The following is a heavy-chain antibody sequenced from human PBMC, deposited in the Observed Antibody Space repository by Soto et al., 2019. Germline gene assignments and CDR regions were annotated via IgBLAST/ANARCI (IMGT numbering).Heavy chain of an antibody. CDR2: ISAYNGNT. CDR3: ARGSLSAVTNNWFDP. CDR1: GYTFTSYG. V-gene: IGHV1-18*04. Sequence: ASVKVSCKASGYTFTSYGISWVRQAPGQGLEWMGWISAYNGNTNYAQKLQGRVTMTTDTSTSTAYMELRSLRSDDTAVYNCARGSLSAVTNNWFDPWGQGTLVTVSS. J-gene: IGHJ5*02. D-gene: IGHD4-17*01.